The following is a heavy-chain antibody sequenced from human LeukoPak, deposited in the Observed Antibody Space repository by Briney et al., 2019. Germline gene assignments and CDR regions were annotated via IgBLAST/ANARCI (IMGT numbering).Heavy chain of an antibody. CDR3: ARNPRLIWDLYFDY. CDR1: GFTFSDYY. Sequence: GGSLRLSCAASGFTFSDYYMSWIRQAPGKGLEWVSYISSSGSTIYYADSVKGRFTISRDNAKNSLYLQMNSLRAEDTAVYYCARNPRLIWDLYFDYWGQGTLVTVSS. D-gene: IGHD3-16*01. CDR2: ISSSGSTI. V-gene: IGHV3-11*04. J-gene: IGHJ4*02.